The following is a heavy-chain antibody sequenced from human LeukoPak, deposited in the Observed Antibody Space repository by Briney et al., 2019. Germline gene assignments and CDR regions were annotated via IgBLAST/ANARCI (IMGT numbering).Heavy chain of an antibody. CDR2: INPNSGGT. CDR3: ARAPLNQLLSNWFDP. D-gene: IGHD2-2*01. Sequence: GASVKVSCKASGYTFTGYYMHWVRQAPGQGLEWMGWINPNSGGTNYAQKFQGWVTMTRNTSISTAYMELSSLRSEDTAVYYCARAPLNQLLSNWFDPWGQGTLVTVSS. CDR1: GYTFTGYY. J-gene: IGHJ5*02. V-gene: IGHV1-2*04.